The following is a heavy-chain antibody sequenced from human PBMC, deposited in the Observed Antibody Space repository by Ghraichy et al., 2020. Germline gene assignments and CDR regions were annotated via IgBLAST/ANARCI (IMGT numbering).Heavy chain of an antibody. CDR2: IIPMFGTA. Sequence: VKVSCKASGGTFSSYAISWVRQAPGQGLEWMGGIIPMFGTANYAQKFQGRVTITADESTSTAYMELSSLRSEDTAVYYCARDKGGIAARSFDLWGRGTLVTVSS. V-gene: IGHV1-69*13. D-gene: IGHD6-6*01. J-gene: IGHJ2*01. CDR1: GGTFSSYA. CDR3: ARDKGGIAARSFDL.